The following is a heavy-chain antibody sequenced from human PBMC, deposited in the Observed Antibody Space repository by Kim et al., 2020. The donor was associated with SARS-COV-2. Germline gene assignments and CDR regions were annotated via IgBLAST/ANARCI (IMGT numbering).Heavy chain of an antibody. J-gene: IGHJ4*02. D-gene: IGHD3-10*01. CDR1: GFTVSSNY. CDR2: IYSGGST. CDR3: ARDPSWGMVRGVPR. Sequence: GGSLRLSCAASGFTVSSNYMSWVRQAPGKGLEWVSVIYSGGSTYYADSVKGRFTISRDNSKNTLYLQMNSLRAEDTAVYYCARDPSWGMVRGVPRWGQGTLVTVSS. V-gene: IGHV3-53*01.